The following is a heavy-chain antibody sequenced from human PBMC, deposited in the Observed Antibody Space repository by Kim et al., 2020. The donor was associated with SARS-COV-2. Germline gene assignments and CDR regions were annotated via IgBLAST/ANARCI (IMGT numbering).Heavy chain of an antibody. V-gene: IGHV4-59*09. J-gene: IGHJ3*02. Sequence: PSLKSRVTISEDPAKNQFSLKLSSVTAADTAVYYCARGGAATVAFDIWGQGTMVTVSS. CDR3: ARGGAATVAFDI. D-gene: IGHD1-26*01.